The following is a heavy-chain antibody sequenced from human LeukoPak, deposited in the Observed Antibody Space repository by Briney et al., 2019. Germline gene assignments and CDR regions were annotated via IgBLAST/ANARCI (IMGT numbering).Heavy chain of an antibody. CDR2: ISSSGSTI. J-gene: IGHJ6*02. D-gene: IGHD3-22*01. CDR3: AREWLLPPYYYYGMDV. Sequence: GGSLRLSCAASGFTFSSYAMSWVRQAPGKGLEWVSYISSSGSTIYYADSVKGRFTISRDNAKNSLYLQMNSLRAEDTAVYYCAREWLLPPYYYYGMDVWGQGTTVTVSS. V-gene: IGHV3-48*04. CDR1: GFTFSSYA.